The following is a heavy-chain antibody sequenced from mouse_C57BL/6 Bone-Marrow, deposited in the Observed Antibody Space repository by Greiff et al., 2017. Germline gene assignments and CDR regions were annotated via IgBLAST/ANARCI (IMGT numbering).Heavy chain of an antibody. D-gene: IGHD2-12*01. Sequence: QVQLKQSGAELVRPGASVTLSCKASGYTFTDYDMHWVKQTPVHGLEWIGAIDPETGGTAYNQKFKGKAILTADKSSSTAYMELRSLTSEDSAVSYCTRDSYFYYYAMDYWGQGTSVTVSS. V-gene: IGHV1-15*01. CDR3: TRDSYFYYYAMDY. CDR1: GYTFTDYD. CDR2: IDPETGGT. J-gene: IGHJ4*01.